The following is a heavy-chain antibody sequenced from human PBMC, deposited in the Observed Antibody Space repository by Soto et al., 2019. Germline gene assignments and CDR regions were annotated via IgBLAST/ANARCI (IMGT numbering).Heavy chain of an antibody. D-gene: IGHD3-10*01. CDR2: ISYDGSNK. J-gene: IGHJ5*02. CDR3: ARGEYYGSGNYGWFDP. CDR1: GFTFSSYA. V-gene: IGHV3-30*14. Sequence: LRLSCAASGFTFSSYAMHWVRQAPGKGLEWVAVISYDGSNKYYADSVKGRFTISRDNSKNTLYLQMNNLRAEDTAVYYCARGEYYGSGNYGWFDPWGQGTLVTVSS.